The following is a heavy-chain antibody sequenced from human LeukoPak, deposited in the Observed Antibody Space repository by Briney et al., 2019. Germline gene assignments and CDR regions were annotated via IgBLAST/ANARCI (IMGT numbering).Heavy chain of an antibody. J-gene: IGHJ3*02. CDR1: GFTFDDYA. CDR3: AKDLDSSGYGAFDI. CDR2: ISGDGGST. V-gene: IGHV3-43*02. D-gene: IGHD3-22*01. Sequence: PGGSLRLSXAASGFTFDDYAMHWVRQAPGKGVEWVSLISGDGGSTYYADSVKGRFTISRDNSKNSLYLQMNSLRTEDTALYYCAKDLDSSGYGAFDIWGQGTMVTVSS.